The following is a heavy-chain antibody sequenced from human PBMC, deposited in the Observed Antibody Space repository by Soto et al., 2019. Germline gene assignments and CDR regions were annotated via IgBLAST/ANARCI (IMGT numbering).Heavy chain of an antibody. D-gene: IGHD5-12*01. CDR1: GGSFSNFG. J-gene: IGHJ4*02. Sequence: SVKVSCKDSGGSFSNFGISWVRQAPGQGLEWMGGIVPVFGRPNYAQRFRGRLTITADESTSTAYMELISLRSDDTAVYYCAREGSGYNFWGQGTQVTVSS. CDR2: IVPVFGRP. V-gene: IGHV1-69*13. CDR3: AREGSGYNF.